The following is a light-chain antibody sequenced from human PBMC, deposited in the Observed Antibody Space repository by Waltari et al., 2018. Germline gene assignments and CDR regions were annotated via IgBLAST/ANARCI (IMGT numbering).Light chain of an antibody. CDR2: HAS. J-gene: IGKJ1*01. V-gene: IGKV3-20*01. Sequence: ETVLTQSPGTLSLSPGDRATLSCTARASVGIYLTMYQQTPDQAPRLLIYHASNRATGISDRFSGSEAGTDFSYTSSRLEPEESAVYYCQKYVSLPATFGQGTKVEI. CDR3: QKYVSLPAT. CDR1: ASVGIY.